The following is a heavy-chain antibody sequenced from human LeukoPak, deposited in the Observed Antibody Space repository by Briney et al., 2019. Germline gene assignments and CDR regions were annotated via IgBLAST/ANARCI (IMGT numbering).Heavy chain of an antibody. CDR3: ARGTSSGWYGLDS. V-gene: IGHV4-61*01. J-gene: IGHJ4*02. CDR1: GGSISSSSYY. Sequence: PSETLSLTCTVSGGSISSSSYYWSWIRQPPGKELEWIGYIYYSGSTNYNPSLKSRVTISVDTSKNQFSLKLNSVTAADTAVYYCARGTSSGWYGLDSWGQGTLVTVSS. D-gene: IGHD6-19*01. CDR2: IYYSGST.